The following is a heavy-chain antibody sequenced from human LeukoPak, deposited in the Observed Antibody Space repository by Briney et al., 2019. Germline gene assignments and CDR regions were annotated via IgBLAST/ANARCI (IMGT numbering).Heavy chain of an antibody. J-gene: IGHJ4*02. D-gene: IGHD3-22*01. CDR1: GFTVSSNY. CDR3: ARRTRGQNYYDSSGLDY. Sequence: GGSLRLSCAASGFTVSSNYMSWVRQAPGKGLEWVSVIYSGGSTYYSDFVKGRFTSSRDNSKNTLYLQMNSLRAEDTAVYYCARRTRGQNYYDSSGLDYWGQGTLVTVSS. CDR2: IYSGGST. V-gene: IGHV3-66*01.